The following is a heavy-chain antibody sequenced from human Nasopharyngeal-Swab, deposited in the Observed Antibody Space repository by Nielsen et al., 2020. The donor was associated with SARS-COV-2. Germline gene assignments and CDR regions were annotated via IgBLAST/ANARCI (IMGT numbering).Heavy chain of an antibody. V-gene: IGHV4-34*01. D-gene: IGHD2-15*01. Sequence: WIRQPPGKGLEWIGEINHSGSTNYNPSLKSRVTISVDTSKNQFSLKLSSVTAADTAVYYCARERGIWGEGYCSGGSCYGADYWGQGTLVTVSS. CDR3: ARERGIWGEGYCSGGSCYGADY. CDR2: INHSGST. J-gene: IGHJ4*02.